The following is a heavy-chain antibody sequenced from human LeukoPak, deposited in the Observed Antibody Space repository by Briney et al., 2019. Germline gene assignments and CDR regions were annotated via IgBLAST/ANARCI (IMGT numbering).Heavy chain of an antibody. Sequence: GASVKVSCKASGYTFTGYYMHWVRQAPGQGLEWMGWINPNSGGTNYAQKFQGRVTMTRDTSISTAYMELSRLRSDDTAVYYCARDPILFGDYYPNRFADYWGQGTLVTVSS. D-gene: IGHD3-10*01. CDR2: INPNSGGT. J-gene: IGHJ4*02. CDR3: ARDPILFGDYYPNRFADY. V-gene: IGHV1-2*02. CDR1: GYTFTGYY.